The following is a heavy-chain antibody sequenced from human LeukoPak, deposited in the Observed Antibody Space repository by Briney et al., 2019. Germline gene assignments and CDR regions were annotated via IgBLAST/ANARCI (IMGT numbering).Heavy chain of an antibody. CDR2: ISSRSSYI. D-gene: IGHD3-9*01. J-gene: IGHJ4*02. CDR3: ARGFYDTLTGPDF. Sequence: PGGSLRLSCAASGFTFSTYSMNWVRQAPGKGLEWVSSISSRSSYIYYADSVKGRVTISRDNAENSLYLQMNSLRAEDTAVYYCARGFYDTLTGPDFWGQGTLVTVSS. CDR1: GFTFSTYS. V-gene: IGHV3-21*01.